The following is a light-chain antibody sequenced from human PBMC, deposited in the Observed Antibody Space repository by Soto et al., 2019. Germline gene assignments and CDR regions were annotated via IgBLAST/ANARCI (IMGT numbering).Light chain of an antibody. CDR3: CSYAGRYV. CDR1: SSDVVGYNY. Sequence: QSALTQPRSVCGSPGQSVTISCTGTSSDVVGYNYVSWYQQQPGKAPQLMIYDASKRPSGVPDHFSGSKSGSTASLTISGLQAEDEADYYCCSYAGRYVFGSGTKLTVL. CDR2: DAS. V-gene: IGLV2-11*01. J-gene: IGLJ1*01.